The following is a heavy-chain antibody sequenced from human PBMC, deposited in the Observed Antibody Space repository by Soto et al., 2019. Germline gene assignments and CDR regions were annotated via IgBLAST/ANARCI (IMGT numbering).Heavy chain of an antibody. CDR1: GGSIYRSGYY. V-gene: IGHV4-39*01. J-gene: IGHJ4*02. Sequence: SETLSLTCTVSGGSIYRSGYYWGWIRQPPGRGLEWIGNIDYNGVTYSNPSLKSRVTISRDTSKNQFSLKLTSVTAADTALYYCGKVLVGATGHTESDSWGPGTLVTVSS. CDR3: GKVLVGATGHTESDS. CDR2: IDYNGVT. D-gene: IGHD2-15*01.